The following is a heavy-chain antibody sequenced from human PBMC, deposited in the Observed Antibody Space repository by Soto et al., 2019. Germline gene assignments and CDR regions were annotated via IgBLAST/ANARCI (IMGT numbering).Heavy chain of an antibody. D-gene: IGHD6-19*01. V-gene: IGHV3-30-3*01. CDR2: ISYDGSNK. CDR3: ARDIKGWRKESVVGKQNYYYYGMDV. Sequence: GGSLRLSCAASGFTFSSYAMHWVRQAPGKGLEWVAVISYDGSNKYYADSVKGRFTISRDNSKNTLYLQMNSLRAEDTAVYYCARDIKGWRKESVVGKQNYYYYGMDVWGQGTTVTVSS. J-gene: IGHJ6*02. CDR1: GFTFSSYA.